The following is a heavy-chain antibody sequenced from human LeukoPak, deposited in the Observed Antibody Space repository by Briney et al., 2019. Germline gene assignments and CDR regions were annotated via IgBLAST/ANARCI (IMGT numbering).Heavy chain of an antibody. Sequence: PSETLSLTCAVYGGSFSGYYWSWIRQPPGKGLEWIGEINHSGSTNYNPSLKSRVTISVDTSKNQFSLKLSSVTAADTAVYYCARAYYYGSGSYDCWGQGTLVTVSS. CDR2: INHSGST. J-gene: IGHJ4*02. D-gene: IGHD3-10*01. CDR3: ARAYYYGSGSYDC. V-gene: IGHV4-34*01. CDR1: GGSFSGYY.